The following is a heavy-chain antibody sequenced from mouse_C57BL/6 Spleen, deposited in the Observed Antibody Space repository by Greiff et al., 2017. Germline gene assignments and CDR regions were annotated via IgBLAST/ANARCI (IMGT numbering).Heavy chain of an antibody. D-gene: IGHD1-1*01. CDR3: TREVYYGSSPVYYAMDY. CDR2: IYPGNSDT. V-gene: IGHV1-5*01. CDR1: GYTFTSYW. Sequence: EVQLQESGTVLARPGASVKMSCKTSGYTFTSYWMHWVKQRPGQGLEWIGAIYPGNSDTSYNQKFKGKAKLTAVTSASTAYMELSSLTNEDSAVYYCTREVYYGSSPVYYAMDYWGQGTSVTVSS. J-gene: IGHJ4*01.